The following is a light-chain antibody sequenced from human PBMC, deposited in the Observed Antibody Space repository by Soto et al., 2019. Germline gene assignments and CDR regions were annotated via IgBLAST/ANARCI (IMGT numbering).Light chain of an antibody. CDR3: QQRSNWPIP. CDR2: DAS. CDR1: QSVSSY. Sequence: EIVLVQSPGTLSLSPGERATLSCRASQSVSSYLAWYQQKPGQAPRLLIYDASNRATGIPARFSGSGSGTDFTLTISSLEPEDFAVYYCQQRSNWPIPFGQGTRLEIK. V-gene: IGKV3-11*01. J-gene: IGKJ5*01.